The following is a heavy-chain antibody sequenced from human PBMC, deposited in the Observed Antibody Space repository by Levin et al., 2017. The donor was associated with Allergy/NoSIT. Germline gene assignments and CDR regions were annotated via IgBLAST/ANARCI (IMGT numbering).Heavy chain of an antibody. CDR2: IKQDGSEK. J-gene: IGHJ3*02. V-gene: IGHV3-7*04. D-gene: IGHD3-16*01. CDR3: TRGRGEI. Sequence: GGSLRLSCAASRFTFSSFWMSWVRQAPGKGLEWVANIKQDGSEKYYVNSVKGRFTISRDNAENSLYLQMNSLRVEDTAVYDCTRGRGEIWGQGTMVTVSS. CDR1: RFTFSSFW.